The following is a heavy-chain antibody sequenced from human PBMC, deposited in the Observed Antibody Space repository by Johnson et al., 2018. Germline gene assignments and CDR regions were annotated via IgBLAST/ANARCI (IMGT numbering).Heavy chain of an antibody. CDR1: EFNSDDYT. Sequence: VQLVQSGGVVVQPGGSLRLSCAASEFNSDDYTLHWVRQIPGTGLEWVALISWDGDSTNYADSGKGRSSISRDKSKNSLSLQMNSLRTHDTAVYYCVKDMETGTTRPYYYYGMDVWGQGTTVTVSS. J-gene: IGHJ6*02. CDR2: ISWDGDST. V-gene: IGHV3-43*01. D-gene: IGHD1-7*01. CDR3: VKDMETGTTRPYYYYGMDV.